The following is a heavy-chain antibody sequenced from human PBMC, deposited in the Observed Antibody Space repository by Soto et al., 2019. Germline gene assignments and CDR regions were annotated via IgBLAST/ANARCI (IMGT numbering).Heavy chain of an antibody. CDR2: IYWDDDK. D-gene: IGHD2-15*01. J-gene: IGHJ4*02. Sequence: QITLKESGPPLVKPTQTLTLTCTFSGFSVSTGGVAVGWIRQPPGEALEWLALIYWDDDKRYSPSLKSRLTITKGTSKNQVVLTMTNMDPVDTATYYCAHRGGKGYFDYWGQGTLVTVSS. CDR1: GFSVSTGGVA. V-gene: IGHV2-5*02. CDR3: AHRGGKGYFDY.